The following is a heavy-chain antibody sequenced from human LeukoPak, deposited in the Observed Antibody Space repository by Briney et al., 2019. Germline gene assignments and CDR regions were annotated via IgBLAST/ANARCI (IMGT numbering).Heavy chain of an antibody. V-gene: IGHV3-7*01. CDR3: ARDESGGYYVY. CDR2: IKQDGSMT. D-gene: IGHD4-23*01. Sequence: GGSLRLSCAASGFTYSRYWMGWVRQAPGRGLEWVANIKQDGSMTQYADSVRGRFTISRDKAKSSVYLQMSSLKAEDSAIYYCARDESGGYYVYWGQGTLVTVSS. J-gene: IGHJ4*02. CDR1: GFTYSRYW.